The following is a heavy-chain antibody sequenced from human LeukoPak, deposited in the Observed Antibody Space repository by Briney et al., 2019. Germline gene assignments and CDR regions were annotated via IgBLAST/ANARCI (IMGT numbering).Heavy chain of an antibody. CDR3: ARRYKDMVVVPAVFYFDY. CDR1: GASMGSDSYS. CDR2: VYYSGST. Sequence: PSETLSLTCNVSGASMGSDSYSWVWLRQPPGKALEWIGSVYYSGSTYYTPSLKSRVTISVDMSRSHFSLRLNSVAAADTAVYYCARRYKDMVVVPAVFYFDYWGRGILVTVSS. J-gene: IGHJ4*02. V-gene: IGHV4-39*02. D-gene: IGHD2-2*01.